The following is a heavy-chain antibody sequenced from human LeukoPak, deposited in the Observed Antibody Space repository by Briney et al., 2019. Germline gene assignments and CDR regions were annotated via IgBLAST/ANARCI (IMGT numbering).Heavy chain of an antibody. CDR3: ATGRDYNWFDP. CDR2: ISWDGSST. CDR1: GFTFDDYA. V-gene: IGHV3-43D*03. D-gene: IGHD3/OR15-3a*01. Sequence: PGGSLRLSCAASGFTFDDYAMHWVRQAPGKGLEWVSLISWDGSSTYYADSVKGRFTISRDNSKNYLYLQMNSLRAEDTALYYCATGRDYNWFDPWGQGTLVTVSS. J-gene: IGHJ5*02.